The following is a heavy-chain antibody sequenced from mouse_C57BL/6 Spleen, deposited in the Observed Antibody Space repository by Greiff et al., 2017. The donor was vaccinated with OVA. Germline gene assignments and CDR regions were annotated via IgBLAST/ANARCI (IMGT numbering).Heavy chain of an antibody. V-gene: IGHV5-9-1*02. D-gene: IGHD1-1*02. Sequence: DVKLVESGAGLVKPGGSLKLSCAASGFTFSSYAMSWVRQTPEKRLEWVAYISSGGDYIYYADTVKGRFTISRDNARNTLYLQMSSLKSEDTAMYYCTRDMGGFDYWGQGTTLTVSS. CDR3: TRDMGGFDY. CDR2: ISSGGDYI. CDR1: GFTFSSYA. J-gene: IGHJ2*01.